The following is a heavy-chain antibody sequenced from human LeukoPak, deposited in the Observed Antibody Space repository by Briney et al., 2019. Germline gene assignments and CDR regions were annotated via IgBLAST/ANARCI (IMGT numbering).Heavy chain of an antibody. J-gene: IGHJ4*02. CDR1: GYTFTIYG. V-gene: IGHV1-18*01. CDR3: ARGAPNDYSNYYPDF. CDR2: ISAYNGNT. Sequence: ASVKVSCKASGYTFTIYGITWVRQAPGQGLEWMGWISAYNGNTNYAQKLQGRVTMTTDTSTSTAYMELRSLRSDDTAVYYCARGAPNDYSNYYPDFWGKGTLVTVSS. D-gene: IGHD4-11*01.